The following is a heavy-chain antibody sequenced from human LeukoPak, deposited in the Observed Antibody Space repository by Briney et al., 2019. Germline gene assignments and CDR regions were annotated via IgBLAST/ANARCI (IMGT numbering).Heavy chain of an antibody. CDR3: ARDGCGGGDCYFDY. CDR1: GGSISSYY. CDR2: IYYSGST. Sequence: SETLSLTCTVSGGSISSYYWGWIRQPPGKGLEWIGYIYYSGSTNYNPSLKSRVTISVDTSKNQFSLKLSSVTAADTAVYYCARDGCGGGDCYFDYWGQGTLVTVSS. D-gene: IGHD2-21*02. J-gene: IGHJ4*02. V-gene: IGHV4-59*01.